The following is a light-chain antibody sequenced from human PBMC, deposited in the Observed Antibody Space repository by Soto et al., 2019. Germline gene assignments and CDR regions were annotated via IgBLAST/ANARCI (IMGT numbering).Light chain of an antibody. V-gene: IGKV3-20*01. J-gene: IGKJ2*01. Sequence: EIVLTQSPGTLSLSPGERATLSCRASQSISNNYLAWYQQRSGQAPRLLIYDASKMPGGIPDRFSGSGSGTDFTLTIPRLEPEDFAVYYCQQYGGSPYTFGQGTKLEIK. CDR1: QSISNNY. CDR2: DAS. CDR3: QQYGGSPYT.